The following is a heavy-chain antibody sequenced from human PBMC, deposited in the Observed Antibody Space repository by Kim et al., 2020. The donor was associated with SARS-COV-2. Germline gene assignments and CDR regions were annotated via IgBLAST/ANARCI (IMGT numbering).Heavy chain of an antibody. J-gene: IGHJ4*02. V-gene: IGHV3-43*02. CDR1: GFTFDDYA. Sequence: GGSLRLSCAASGFTFDDYAMHWVRQAPGKGLEWVSLISGDGGSTYYEDSVKGRFTISRDNSKNSLYLQMNSLRTEDTALYYCARDYEIYDFWSGYDWGQGTLVTVSS. CDR2: ISGDGGST. D-gene: IGHD3-3*01. CDR3: ARDYEIYDFWSGYD.